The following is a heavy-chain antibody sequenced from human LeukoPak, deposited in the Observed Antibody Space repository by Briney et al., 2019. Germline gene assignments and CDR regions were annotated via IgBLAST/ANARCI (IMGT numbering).Heavy chain of an antibody. D-gene: IGHD1-26*01. CDR2: INPNSGGT. J-gene: IGHJ5*02. CDR1: GYTFTDYY. CDR3: ARDYPITGYSNGRDWFDP. V-gene: IGHV1-2*02. Sequence: ASVKVSCKASGYTFTDYYMHWVRQAPGQGLEWMGWINPNSGGTNYAQKFQGRVTMTRDTSISTAYMELSRLRSDDTAVYYCARDYPITGYSNGRDWFDPWGQGTLVTVSS.